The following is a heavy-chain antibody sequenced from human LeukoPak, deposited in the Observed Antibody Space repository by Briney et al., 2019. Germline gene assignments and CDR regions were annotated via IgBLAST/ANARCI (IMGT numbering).Heavy chain of an antibody. J-gene: IGHJ4*02. D-gene: IGHD1-26*01. CDR2: IYSDETT. V-gene: IGHV3-53*01. CDR3: ARHWEL. Sequence: GGSLRLSCAASGFSVSSNYMSWVRQAPGKGLEWVALIYSDETTYYADSVKGRFTIPRDNSKSTLYLQMNSLRAEDTAVYYCARHWELRGQGTLVTVSS. CDR1: GFSVSSNY.